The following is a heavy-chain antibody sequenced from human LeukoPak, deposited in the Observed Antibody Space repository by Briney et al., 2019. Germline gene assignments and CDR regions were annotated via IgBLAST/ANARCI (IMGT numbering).Heavy chain of an antibody. Sequence: ASVKVSCKASGYTFTSYDINWVRQATGQGLEWMGWMNPNSGNTGYAQKFQGRVTMTRNTSIGTAYMELSSLRSEDTAVYYCARGLRAHAAGFRGVVGNWFDPWGQGTLVTVSS. CDR1: GYTFTSYD. CDR2: MNPNSGNT. D-gene: IGHD3-10*01. J-gene: IGHJ5*02. V-gene: IGHV1-8*01. CDR3: ARGLRAHAAGFRGVVGNWFDP.